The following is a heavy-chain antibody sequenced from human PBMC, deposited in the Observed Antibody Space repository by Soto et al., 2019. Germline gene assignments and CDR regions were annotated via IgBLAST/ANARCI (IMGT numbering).Heavy chain of an antibody. CDR1: GFIFTSYW. J-gene: IGHJ3*02. V-gene: IGHV3-7*01. CDR2: IKQDGSEK. Sequence: GSLRLSCAATGFIFTSYWMSGVRQAPGKGLEWVANIKQDGSEKYYVDSAKGRFTISRDNAKNSLHLQMNSLRAEDTAVYYCARGFNSALDIWGQGKMVTVS. CDR3: ARGFNSALDI.